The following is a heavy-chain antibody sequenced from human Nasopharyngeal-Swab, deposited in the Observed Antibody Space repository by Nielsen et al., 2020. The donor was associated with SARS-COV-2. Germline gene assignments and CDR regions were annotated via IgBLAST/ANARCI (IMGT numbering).Heavy chain of an antibody. Sequence: GESLKISCAASGFTFSSYAMSWVRQAPGKGLEWVSAISGSGGSTYYADSVKGRFTISSDNSPPTLSLQMNSLRAEDTFVYYCAKDDRRSQWLVDYYYGMDVWGQGTTVTVSS. V-gene: IGHV3-23*01. D-gene: IGHD6-19*01. CDR1: GFTFSSYA. CDR2: ISGSGGST. J-gene: IGHJ6*02. CDR3: AKDDRRSQWLVDYYYGMDV.